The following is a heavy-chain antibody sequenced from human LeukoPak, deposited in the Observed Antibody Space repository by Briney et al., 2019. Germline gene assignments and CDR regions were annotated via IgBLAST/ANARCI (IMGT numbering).Heavy chain of an antibody. Sequence: GGSLRLSCAASGFTFSSYPLSWVRQAPGKGLEWVSSISSSSSYIYYADSVKGRFTISRDNAKNSLHLQMNSLRAEDTAVYYCAREVGATPGFWFDPWGQGTLVTVSS. D-gene: IGHD1-26*01. V-gene: IGHV3-21*01. CDR3: AREVGATPGFWFDP. J-gene: IGHJ5*02. CDR2: ISSSSSYI. CDR1: GFTFSSYP.